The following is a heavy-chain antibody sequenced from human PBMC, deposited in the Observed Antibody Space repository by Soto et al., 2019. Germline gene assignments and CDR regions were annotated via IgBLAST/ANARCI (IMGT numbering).Heavy chain of an antibody. Sequence: GASVKVSCKASGGTFSSYAISWVRQAPGQGLEWMGGIIAYNGNTNYAQKFQGRVTMTADASTSTAYMELRSLRSDDTAVYYCARVRFVAAGAPPNWFDPWGQGTLVTVSS. D-gene: IGHD6-13*01. CDR1: GGTFSSYA. V-gene: IGHV1-18*01. CDR3: ARVRFVAAGAPPNWFDP. J-gene: IGHJ5*02. CDR2: IIAYNGNT.